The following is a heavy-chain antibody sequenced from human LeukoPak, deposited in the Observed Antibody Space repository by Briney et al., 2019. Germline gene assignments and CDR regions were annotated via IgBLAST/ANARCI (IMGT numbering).Heavy chain of an antibody. CDR3: ARVTRITIFGVVIYYYYYMDV. Sequence: SETLSLTCAVYGGSFSGYYWSWIRQPPGKGLEWIGEINHSGSTNYNPSLKSRVTISVDTSKNQFSLKLSSVTAADTAVYYCARVTRITIFGVVIYYYYYMDVWGKGTTVTVSS. D-gene: IGHD3-3*01. V-gene: IGHV4-34*01. J-gene: IGHJ6*03. CDR2: INHSGST. CDR1: GGSFSGYY.